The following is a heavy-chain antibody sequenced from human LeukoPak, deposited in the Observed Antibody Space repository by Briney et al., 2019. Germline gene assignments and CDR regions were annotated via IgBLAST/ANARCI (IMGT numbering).Heavy chain of an antibody. CDR2: IIPVFGTT. D-gene: IGHD2/OR15-2a*01. CDR1: GGTFSSYA. J-gene: IGHJ4*02. V-gene: IGHV1-69*06. Sequence: SVKVSCNASGGTFSSYAVSWGRLTPGQGLEWRGGIIPVFGTTTYAQKFQAKVTMTADKSTNTAYLEISSLTSDDTAVYYCARCSLGDSSTFYAVLQYWGQGTQVTVST. CDR3: ARCSLGDSSTFYAVLQY.